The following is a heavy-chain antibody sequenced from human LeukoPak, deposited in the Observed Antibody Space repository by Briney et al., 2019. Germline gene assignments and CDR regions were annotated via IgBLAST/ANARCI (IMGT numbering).Heavy chain of an antibody. CDR2: IYTSGST. Sequence: SETLSLTCTVSGGSISSYYWSWIRQPAGKGLEWIGRIYTSGSTNYNPSLKSRVTMSVDTSKNQFSLKLSSVTAADTAVYYCARRGLYWNDRGLYLDVWGKGTTVTVSS. CDR1: GGSISSYY. J-gene: IGHJ6*04. V-gene: IGHV4-4*07. D-gene: IGHD1-1*01. CDR3: ARRGLYWNDRGLYLDV.